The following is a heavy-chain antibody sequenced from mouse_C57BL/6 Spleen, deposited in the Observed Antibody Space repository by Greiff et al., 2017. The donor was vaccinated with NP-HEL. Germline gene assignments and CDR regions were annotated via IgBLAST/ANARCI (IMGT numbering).Heavy chain of an antibody. CDR2: IYPGDGDT. Sequence: QVQLKESGAELVKPGASVKISCKASGYAFSSYWMNWVKQRPGKGLEWIGQIYPGDGDTNYNGKFKGKATMTADKSSSTAYMQLRSLPSEDSAVYFCARNNAVVATDAMDYWGQGTSVTVSS. CDR3: ARNNAVVATDAMDY. V-gene: IGHV1-80*01. D-gene: IGHD1-1*01. J-gene: IGHJ4*01. CDR1: GYAFSSYW.